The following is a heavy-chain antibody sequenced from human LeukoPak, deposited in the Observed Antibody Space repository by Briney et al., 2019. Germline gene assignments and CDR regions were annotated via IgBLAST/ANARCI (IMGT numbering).Heavy chain of an antibody. J-gene: IGHJ3*02. CDR2: ITGSSTTI. CDR3: ARDQRLLAAAGTKGNAFDI. Sequence: PGGSLRLSCAASGFTFRNYAMSWVRQAPGKGLEWVSYITGSSTTIYYPDSVKGRFTISRDNAKNSLYLQMNSPRAEDTAVYYCARDQRLLAAAGTKGNAFDIWGQGTMVTVSS. V-gene: IGHV3-48*01. CDR1: GFTFRNYA. D-gene: IGHD6-13*01.